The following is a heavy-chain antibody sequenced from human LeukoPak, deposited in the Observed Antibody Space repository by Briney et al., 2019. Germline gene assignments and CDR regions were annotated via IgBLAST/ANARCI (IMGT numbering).Heavy chain of an antibody. CDR2: IYPGDSYT. CDR1: GYSFTNYW. J-gene: IGHJ6*02. V-gene: IGHV5-51*01. CDR3: AGGPTVYGMDV. D-gene: IGHD2-15*01. Sequence: GESLRISCKDSGYSFTNYWIGWVRQMPGKGLEWMGIIYPGDSYTRYSPSFQGQVTISADKSIGTAYLQWSSLKASDTAIYYCAGGPTVYGMDVWGQGTTVTVSS.